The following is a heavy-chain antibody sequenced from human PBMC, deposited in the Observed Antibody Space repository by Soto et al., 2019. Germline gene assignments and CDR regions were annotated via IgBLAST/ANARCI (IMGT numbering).Heavy chain of an antibody. D-gene: IGHD3-10*01. CDR3: ARGGAAYGLDY. CDR2: INHSGST. CDR1: GRSFSGYY. Sequence: SETLSLTCAVYGRSFSGYYWSSIRQPPGKGLEWIGEINHSGSTNYNPSLKSRVTISVDTSKNQFSLKLSSVTASDSAMYYCARGGAAYGLDYWGQGTLVTVSS. J-gene: IGHJ4*02. V-gene: IGHV4-34*01.